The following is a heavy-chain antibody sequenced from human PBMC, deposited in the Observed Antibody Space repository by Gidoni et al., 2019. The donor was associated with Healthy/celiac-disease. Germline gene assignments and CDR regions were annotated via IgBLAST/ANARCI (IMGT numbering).Heavy chain of an antibody. Sequence: EVQLVESGGGLVQPGGSLRLSCAASGFPFSSYAMRWVRQAPGKGLEWVSAISGSGGSTYYADSVKGRFTISRDNSKNTLYLQMNSLRAEDTAVYYCAKRDTPRLRGSVVVVAATGMTDAFDIWGQGTMVTVSS. D-gene: IGHD2-15*01. V-gene: IGHV3-23*04. J-gene: IGHJ3*02. CDR1: GFPFSSYA. CDR3: AKRDTPRLRGSVVVVAATGMTDAFDI. CDR2: ISGSGGST.